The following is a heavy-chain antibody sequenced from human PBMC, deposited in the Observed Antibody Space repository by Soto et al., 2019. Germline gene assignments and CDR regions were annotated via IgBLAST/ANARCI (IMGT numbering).Heavy chain of an antibody. V-gene: IGHV3-30-3*01. CDR1: GFTFNNYA. D-gene: IGHD5-18*01. J-gene: IGHJ4*02. CDR3: ARGDGYIYGNTFDS. CDR2: ISYDGSSK. Sequence: QVQLVESGGGVVQPGRSLRLSCAASGFTFNNYAIHWVRQAPGKGLEWVAFISYDGSSKYYADSVTGSFTISRDNSRNTLYLQMNSLRAEDTAVYYCARGDGYIYGNTFDSWGQGNLVTVSS.